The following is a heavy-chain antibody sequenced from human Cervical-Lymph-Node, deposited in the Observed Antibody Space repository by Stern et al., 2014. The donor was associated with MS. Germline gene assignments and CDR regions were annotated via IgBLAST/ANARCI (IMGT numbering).Heavy chain of an antibody. CDR2: VDGDGSSA. J-gene: IGHJ3*02. D-gene: IGHD1-26*01. CDR3: AKDPRIVGPRGDAFDI. Sequence: EVQLVESGGGLVPPGGSLRLSCAASGFNFKNYWMHWVRQVPGKGLVWVSRVDGDGSSATYADSVKGRFTISRDNAKKTLYLQMNRLRAEDTAVYYCAKDPRIVGPRGDAFDIWGRGTMVTVSS. CDR1: GFNFKNYW. V-gene: IGHV3-74*03.